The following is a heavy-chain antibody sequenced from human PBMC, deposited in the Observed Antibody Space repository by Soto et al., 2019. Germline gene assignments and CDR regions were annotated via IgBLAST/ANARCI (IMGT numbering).Heavy chain of an antibody. CDR2: IKQDGSEK. J-gene: IGHJ4*02. D-gene: IGHD2-15*01. CDR1: GFTFSSYW. Sequence: GGSLRLSCAASGFTFSSYWMSWVRQAPGKGLEWVANIKQDGSEKYYVDSVKGRFTISRDNAKNSLYLQMNSLRAEDTAVYYCAREIVVVVAATYYFDYWGQGTLVTVSS. V-gene: IGHV3-7*01. CDR3: AREIVVVVAATYYFDY.